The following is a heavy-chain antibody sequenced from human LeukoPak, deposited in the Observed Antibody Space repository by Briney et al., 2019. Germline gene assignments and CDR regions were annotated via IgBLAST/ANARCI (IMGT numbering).Heavy chain of an antibody. D-gene: IGHD2-2*01. Sequence: PSETLSLTCAVSGGSISSSYWWSWVRQPPGKGLEWIGEIFHSGSTNYNPSLKSRVTISVDKSKNLFSLKLSSVTAADTAVYYCARDQIVVVPAAQKYYYYMDVWGKGTTVTISS. CDR1: GGSISSSYW. J-gene: IGHJ6*03. CDR3: ARDQIVVVPAAQKYYYYMDV. CDR2: IFHSGST. V-gene: IGHV4-4*02.